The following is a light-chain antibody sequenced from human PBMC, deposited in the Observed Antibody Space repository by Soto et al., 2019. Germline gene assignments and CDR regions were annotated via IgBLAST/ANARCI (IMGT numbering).Light chain of an antibody. CDR3: QQYNNWPIT. CDR1: QSVNSN. CDR2: AAS. Sequence: EIVLTQSPGTLSLSPGERATLSCRASQSVNSNLAWYQQKPGQAPRLLIYAASTRATGIPARFSGSGSGTEFTLTISSLQSEDFAVYYCQQYNNWPITFGQGTRLEIK. V-gene: IGKV3-15*01. J-gene: IGKJ5*01.